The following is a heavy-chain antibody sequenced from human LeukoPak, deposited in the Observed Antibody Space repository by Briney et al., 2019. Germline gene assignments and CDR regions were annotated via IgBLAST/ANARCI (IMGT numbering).Heavy chain of an antibody. CDR1: GIAFSGYG. Sequence: GRSLRLSCATSGIAFSGYGMHWVRQAPGKGLEWVAFISHDGRNEYYVDSVEGRFTISRDNSKNTLYLQMDSLRAEDSAVYYCAKGRTASPFYNYYGLDVWGQGTTVTVSS. CDR2: ISHDGRNE. CDR3: AKGRTASPFYNYYGLDV. D-gene: IGHD2-21*02. J-gene: IGHJ6*02. V-gene: IGHV3-30*18.